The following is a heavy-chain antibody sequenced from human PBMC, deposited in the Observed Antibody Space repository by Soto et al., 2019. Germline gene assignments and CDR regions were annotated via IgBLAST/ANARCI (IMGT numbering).Heavy chain of an antibody. V-gene: IGHV1-69*01. D-gene: IGHD6-25*01. Sequence: QVQLVQSGAEVKRPGSSVKLSCKASGGTFTYYGISWVRQAPGQGLEWMGGIIPIIGPATYAQKFQGRVTITADQPTSTAYMELSSLGSEDTALYYCARDLGTTIAGPTRRETYCWLDPWGQGTLVTVSS. J-gene: IGHJ5*02. CDR2: IIPIIGPA. CDR1: GGTFTYYG. CDR3: ARDLGTTIAGPTRRETYCWLDP.